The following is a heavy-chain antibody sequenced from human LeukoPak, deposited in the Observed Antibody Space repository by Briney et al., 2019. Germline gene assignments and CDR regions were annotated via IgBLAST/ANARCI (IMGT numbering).Heavy chain of an antibody. CDR2: IYYNGSP. Sequence: TASETLSLTCTVSGGSLSSYYWRWLRQPPGKGLEWLGYIYYNGSPNFHPSLKSRVPISGNPSKDQSSLKLSSLTAADTAVYYCASTPYYDFWSGYYTSGYYYGMDVWGQGTTVTVSS. D-gene: IGHD3-3*01. CDR1: GGSLSSYY. V-gene: IGHV4-59*08. CDR3: ASTPYYDFWSGYYTSGYYYGMDV. J-gene: IGHJ6*02.